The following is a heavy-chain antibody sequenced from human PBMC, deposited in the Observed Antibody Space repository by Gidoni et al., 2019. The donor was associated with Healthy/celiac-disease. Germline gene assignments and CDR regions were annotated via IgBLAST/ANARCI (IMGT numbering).Heavy chain of an antibody. CDR3: ARLGTAYSGSDYGWYFDL. CDR2: IYPGDSDT. Sequence: EVQLVQSGAEVKKPGESLQISCKGSGYSFTSYWIGWVRQMPGQGLEWMVIIYPGDSDTRYSPSFQGQVTISADKSISTAYLQWSSLKASDTAMYYCARLGTAYSGSDYGWYFDLWGRGTLVTVSS. J-gene: IGHJ2*01. CDR1: GYSFTSYW. D-gene: IGHD1-26*01. V-gene: IGHV5-51*01.